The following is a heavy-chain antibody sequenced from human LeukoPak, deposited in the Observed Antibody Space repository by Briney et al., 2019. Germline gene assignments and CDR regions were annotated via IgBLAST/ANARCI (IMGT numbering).Heavy chain of an antibody. CDR3: ARGHPHGWELYLDY. J-gene: IGHJ4*02. Sequence: GGPLRLSCAASGFTFSSYSMNWVCQAPGKGLEWVSCISSSSSTIYYADSVKGRFTISRDNSKNTLYLQMNSLRVEDTAVYYCARGHPHGWELYLDYWGQGTLVTVSS. CDR1: GFTFSSYS. CDR2: ISSSSSTI. D-gene: IGHD1-26*01. V-gene: IGHV3-48*01.